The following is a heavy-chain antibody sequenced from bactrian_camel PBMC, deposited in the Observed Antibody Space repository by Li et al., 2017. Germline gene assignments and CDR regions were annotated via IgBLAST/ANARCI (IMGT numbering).Heavy chain of an antibody. D-gene: IGHD1*01. CDR2: IYSDGSNT. V-gene: IGHV3-2*01. J-gene: IGHJ4*01. CDR1: GFTFSNYY. CDR3: APQGDAYDCYSESWRTSPTFEN. Sequence: VQLVESGGGLVQPGGSLRLSCATSGFTFSNYYMHCVRQAPGKGLEWVSSIYSDGSNTYYGDSVKGRAVITRDNTKNTVYLQMNNLKPEDTAMYYCAPQGDAYDCYSESWRTSPTFENWGQGTQVTVS.